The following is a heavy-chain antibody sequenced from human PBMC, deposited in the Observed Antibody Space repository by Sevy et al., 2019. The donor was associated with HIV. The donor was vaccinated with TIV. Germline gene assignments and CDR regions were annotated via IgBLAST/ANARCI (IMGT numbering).Heavy chain of an antibody. CDR3: ARRWGVSYYYYYGMDV. V-gene: IGHV1-8*01. J-gene: IGHJ6*02. D-gene: IGHD1-26*01. Sequence: ASVKVSCKASGYTFTSYDIHWVRQATGQGLEWMGWMNPNSGNTGYPQKFQGRVTMTRDTSISTAYMELSSLRSEDTAVYYCARRWGVSYYYYYGMDVWGQGTTVTVSS. CDR2: MNPNSGNT. CDR1: GYTFTSYD.